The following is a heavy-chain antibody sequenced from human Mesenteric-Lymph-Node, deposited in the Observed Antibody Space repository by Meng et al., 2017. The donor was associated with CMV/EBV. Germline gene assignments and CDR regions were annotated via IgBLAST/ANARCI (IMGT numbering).Heavy chain of an antibody. J-gene: IGHJ4*02. V-gene: IGHV1-2*06. CDR3: ARDRDTDWYSPFDY. CDR1: GYTFIDYY. Sequence: QVQLVQSGAEVKKPGASVRVSCKASGYTFIDYYINWVRQAPGQGLEWTGRINPKTGGRSYAQNFQGRVTMTRDTSINTAYMEVNRLNSDDTAMYYCARDRDTDWYSPFDYWGPGTLVTVSS. D-gene: IGHD3-9*01. CDR2: INPKTGGR.